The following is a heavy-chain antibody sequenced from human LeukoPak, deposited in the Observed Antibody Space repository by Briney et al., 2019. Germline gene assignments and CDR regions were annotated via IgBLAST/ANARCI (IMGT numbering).Heavy chain of an antibody. V-gene: IGHV4-59*01. CDR1: GGFNTHYY. J-gene: IGHJ4*02. CDR3: ASVTGTVDY. D-gene: IGHD1-20*01. Sequence: PSETLSLTCSVSGGFNTHYYWSWIRQPPGKGLEWIGYFYHSGSTNYNPSLKSRVTISVDTSKNHFSLKLSSVTAADTAVYYCASVTGTVDYWGQGTLVTVSS. CDR2: FYHSGST.